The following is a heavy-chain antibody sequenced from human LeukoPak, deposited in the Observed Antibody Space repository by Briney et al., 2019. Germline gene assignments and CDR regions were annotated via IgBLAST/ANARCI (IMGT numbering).Heavy chain of an antibody. D-gene: IGHD3-10*01. Sequence: GGSLRLSCAASGFTFSSYWMHWVCQAPGKGLVWVSRITSDGSSTSYADSVKGRFTISRDNAKNTLYLQMNSLRAEDTAVYYCARDGGDDAFDIWGQGTMVTVPS. CDR2: ITSDGSST. J-gene: IGHJ3*02. CDR1: GFTFSSYW. CDR3: ARDGGDDAFDI. V-gene: IGHV3-74*01.